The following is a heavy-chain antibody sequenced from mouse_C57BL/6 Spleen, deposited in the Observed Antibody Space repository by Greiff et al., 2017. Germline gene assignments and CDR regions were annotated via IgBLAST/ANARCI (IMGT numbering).Heavy chain of an antibody. CDR3: ARPRIYEGYFDY. D-gene: IGHD2-3*01. CDR1: GYAFSSSW. J-gene: IGHJ2*01. V-gene: IGHV1-82*01. CDR2: IYPGDGDT. Sequence: VQLQQSGPELVKPGASVKISCKASGYAFSSSWMNWVKQRPGKGLEWIGRIYPGDGDTNYNGKFKGKATLTADKSSSTAYMQLSSLTSEDSAVYFCARPRIYEGYFDYWGQGTTLTVSS.